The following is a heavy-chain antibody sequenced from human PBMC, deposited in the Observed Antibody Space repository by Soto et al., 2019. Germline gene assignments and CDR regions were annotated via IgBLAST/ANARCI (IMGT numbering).Heavy chain of an antibody. D-gene: IGHD4-17*01. Sequence: GGSLRLSCAASGFTFNSYAMNWVRQAPGKGLEWVSAISRSGGSTYYADSVKGRFTISRDNSKNTLYLQMNNLRAEDAAVYYSAKVAHYGGLGYYYGMDVWGQGTTVTVSS. V-gene: IGHV3-23*01. CDR1: GFTFNSYA. CDR2: ISRSGGST. CDR3: AKVAHYGGLGYYYGMDV. J-gene: IGHJ6*02.